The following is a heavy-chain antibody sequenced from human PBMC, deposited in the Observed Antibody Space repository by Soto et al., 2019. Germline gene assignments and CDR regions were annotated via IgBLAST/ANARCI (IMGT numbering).Heavy chain of an antibody. Sequence: PSETLSPTCTVAGGSYSSVGSDRGRTRQPPVKGLEWIGYIYYSGNTYLNPSLKSRVTLSVDTSKNQFSLNLSSVTAADTAVYYCVRYCSTTKCPFDYWGQGTLVT. J-gene: IGHJ4*02. D-gene: IGHD2-2*01. CDR2: IYYSGNT. CDR1: GGSYSSVGSD. V-gene: IGHV4-30-4*02. CDR3: VRYCSTTKCPFDY.